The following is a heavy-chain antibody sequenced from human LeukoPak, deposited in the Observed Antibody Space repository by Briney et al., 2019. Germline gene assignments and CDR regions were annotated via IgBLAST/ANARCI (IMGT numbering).Heavy chain of an antibody. CDR2: ISYDGINK. D-gene: IGHD3-22*01. CDR1: GFTFSSDA. Sequence: GGSLRLSCAASGFTFSSDATHWVRQAPGKGLEWVAVISYDGINKYYADSVKGRFSISRDNSKNTLYLQMNSLRAEDTAVYYCSKGHYYDSSAYMVPYYSDYWGQGTQVTVSS. J-gene: IGHJ4*02. CDR3: SKGHYYDSSAYMVPYYSDY. V-gene: IGHV3-30*04.